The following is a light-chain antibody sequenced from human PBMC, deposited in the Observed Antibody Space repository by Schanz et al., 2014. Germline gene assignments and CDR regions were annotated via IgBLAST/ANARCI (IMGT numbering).Light chain of an antibody. CDR2: EVS. J-gene: IGLJ1*01. CDR1: SSDVGGFNS. Sequence: QSALTQPPSASGSPGQSVTISCTGTSSDVGGFNSVAWYQQHPGKAPKLLIHEVSKRPSGVPDRFSGSKSGNTASLTVSGLQAEDEADYYCTSYAGSNNLYVYGSGTKLTVL. V-gene: IGLV2-8*01. CDR3: TSYAGSNNLYV.